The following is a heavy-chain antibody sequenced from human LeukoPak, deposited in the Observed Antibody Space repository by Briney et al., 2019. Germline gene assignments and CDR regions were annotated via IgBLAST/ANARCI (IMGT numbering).Heavy chain of an antibody. V-gene: IGHV1-46*01. Sequence: ASVKVSCKASGYTFTSYYMHWVRQAPGQGLEWMGIINPSGGSTSYAQKFQGRVTMTRDTSTSTVYMELSSLRSEDTAVYYCARGSSSWYSEGYFQHWGQGTLVTVSS. CDR2: INPSGGST. CDR1: GYTFTSYY. J-gene: IGHJ1*01. CDR3: ARGSSSWYSEGYFQH. D-gene: IGHD6-13*01.